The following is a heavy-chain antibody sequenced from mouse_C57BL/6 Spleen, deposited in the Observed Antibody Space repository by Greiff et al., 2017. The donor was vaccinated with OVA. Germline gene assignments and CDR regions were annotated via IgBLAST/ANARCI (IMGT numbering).Heavy chain of an antibody. CDR1: GYAFTNYL. CDR3: ARSGYGYDGFDY. D-gene: IGHD2-2*01. CDR2: INPGSGGT. Sequence: VQLQESGAELVRPGTSVKVSCKASGYAFTNYLIEWVKQRPGQGLEWIGVINPGSGGTNYNEKFKGKATLTADKSSSTAYMQLSSLTSEDSAVYFCARSGYGYDGFDYWGQGTTLTVSS. J-gene: IGHJ2*01. V-gene: IGHV1-54*01.